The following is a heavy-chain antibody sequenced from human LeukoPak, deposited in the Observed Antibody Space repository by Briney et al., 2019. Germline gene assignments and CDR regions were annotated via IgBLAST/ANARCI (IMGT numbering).Heavy chain of an antibody. D-gene: IGHD3-22*01. Sequence: SETLSLTCTVSGGSISSSSYYWGWIRQPPGKGLEWIGSIYYSGSTYYNPSLKSRVTISVDTSKNQFSLKLSSVTAADTAVYYCARVGIYYDGSGYYWPHWFDPWGQGTLVTVSS. CDR1: GGSISSSSYY. CDR2: IYYSGST. CDR3: ARVGIYYDGSGYYWPHWFDP. V-gene: IGHV4-39*07. J-gene: IGHJ5*02.